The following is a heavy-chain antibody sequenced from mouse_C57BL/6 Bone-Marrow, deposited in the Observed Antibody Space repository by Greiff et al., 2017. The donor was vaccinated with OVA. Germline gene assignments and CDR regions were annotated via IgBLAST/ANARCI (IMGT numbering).Heavy chain of an antibody. V-gene: IGHV1-82*01. CDR1: GYAFSSSW. CDR2: IYPGDGDT. J-gene: IGHJ2*01. CDR3: TPYYYGTFDY. Sequence: QVQLQQSGPELVKPGASVKISCKASGYAFSSSWMNWVKQRPGKGLEWIGRIYPGDGDTNYNGKFQGKATITADTSSNTAYLQLSSLTSEDTAVYYCTPYYYGTFDYWGQGTTLTVSS. D-gene: IGHD1-1*01.